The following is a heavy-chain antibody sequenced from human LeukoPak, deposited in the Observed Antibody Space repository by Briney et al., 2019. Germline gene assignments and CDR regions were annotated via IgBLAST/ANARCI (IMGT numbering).Heavy chain of an antibody. D-gene: IGHD3-10*01. V-gene: IGHV3-23*01. J-gene: IGHJ4*02. CDR2: ISGGGGGT. CDR3: AKRGVVIRVILVGFHKEAYYFDS. CDR1: GITLSNYG. Sequence: GGSLRLSCAVSGITLSNYGMSWVRQAPGKGLEWVAGISGGGGGTTYADSVKGRFTISRDNSKNTPYLQMNSLRAEDTAVYFCAKRGVVIRVILVGFHKEAYYFDSWGQGALVTVSS.